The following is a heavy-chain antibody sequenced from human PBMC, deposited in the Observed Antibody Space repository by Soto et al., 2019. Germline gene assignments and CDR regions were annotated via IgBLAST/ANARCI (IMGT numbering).Heavy chain of an antibody. D-gene: IGHD2-2*01. Sequence: LRLSCVASRFTFSTYEMHWVRQAPGKGLEWVSYISSGGSTVYYADSVKGRFTISRDNTRNSLYLQMNSLRDEDTALYYCVRYCSTTLCNGVATRTFDYWGQGTLVTVSS. CDR1: RFTFSTYE. J-gene: IGHJ4*02. CDR3: VRYCSTTLCNGVATRTFDY. CDR2: ISSGGSTV. V-gene: IGHV3-48*03.